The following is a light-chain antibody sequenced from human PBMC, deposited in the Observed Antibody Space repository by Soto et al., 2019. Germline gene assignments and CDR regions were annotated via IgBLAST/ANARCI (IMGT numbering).Light chain of an antibody. CDR2: DAS. V-gene: IGKV1-5*01. Sequence: DIQMTQFPSTLPASVGDRVTITCRASQTTNTWLAWYQQKPGTAPKLLIYDASSLEGGVPSRFSASGSGTEFTLTISSLQPDDLATYYCQQYISYPYTFGQGTKVDIK. CDR3: QQYISYPYT. J-gene: IGKJ2*01. CDR1: QTTNTW.